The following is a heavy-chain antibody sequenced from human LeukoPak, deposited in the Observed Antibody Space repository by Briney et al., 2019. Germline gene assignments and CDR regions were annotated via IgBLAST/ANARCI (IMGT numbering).Heavy chain of an antibody. CDR3: GRQKGGSYYVFDY. CDR1: GGSISSYY. D-gene: IGHD1-26*01. V-gene: IGHV4-59*08. CDR2: IYYSGST. J-gene: IGHJ4*02. Sequence: PSETLSLTCTVSGGSISSYYWSWIRQPPGKGLEWIGYIYYSGSTNYNPSLKSRVTISVDTSKNQFSLKLSSVTAADTAVYYCGRQKGGSYYVFDYWGQGTLVTVSS.